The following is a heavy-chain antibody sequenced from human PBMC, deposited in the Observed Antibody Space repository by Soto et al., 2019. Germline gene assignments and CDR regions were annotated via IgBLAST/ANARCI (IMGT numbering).Heavy chain of an antibody. Sequence: LRLSCAASGFTFSSYAMSWVRQAPGKGLEWVSAISGSGASTYYADSVKGRFTISRDNSKNTLYLQMNSLRAEDTAVYYCAHFEWLIDYWGQETLFTVSS. CDR1: GFTFSSYA. CDR2: ISGSGAST. CDR3: AHFEWLIDY. J-gene: IGHJ4*02. V-gene: IGHV3-23*01. D-gene: IGHD3-9*01.